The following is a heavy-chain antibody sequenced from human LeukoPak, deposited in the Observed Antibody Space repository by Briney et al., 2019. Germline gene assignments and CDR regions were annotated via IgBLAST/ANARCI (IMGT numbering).Heavy chain of an antibody. D-gene: IGHD2-15*01. Sequence: SETLSLTCTVSGGSLTSYCWSWIRQPPGKGLEWIGEINHSGSTNYNPSLKSRVTISVDTSKNQFSLKLSSVTAADTAVYYCARRGYCSGGSCYRGTRIDYWGQGTLVTVSS. CDR1: GGSLTSYC. V-gene: IGHV4-34*01. CDR2: INHSGST. CDR3: ARRGYCSGGSCYRGTRIDY. J-gene: IGHJ4*02.